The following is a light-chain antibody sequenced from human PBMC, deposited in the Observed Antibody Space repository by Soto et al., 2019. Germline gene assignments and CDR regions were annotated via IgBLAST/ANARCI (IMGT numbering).Light chain of an antibody. CDR2: AAS. V-gene: IGKV3-20*01. J-gene: IGKJ5*01. Sequence: EIVLTQSPGTLSLSPGERATLSCRASQSVTSNYLAWYQLKPGQAPRLLIYAASNTATGIPDRFCGSGSGTDFTLSTSRLEHEAVAVYYCQQYGSTPSITFGQGTRLEIK. CDR1: QSVTSNY. CDR3: QQYGSTPSIT.